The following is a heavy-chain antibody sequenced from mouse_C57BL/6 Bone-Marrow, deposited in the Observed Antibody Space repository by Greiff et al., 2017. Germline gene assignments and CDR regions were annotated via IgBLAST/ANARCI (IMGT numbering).Heavy chain of an antibody. Sequence: VQLKQSGAELVRPGASVKLSCTASGFNIKDDYMHWVKQRPEQGLEWIGWIDPENGDTEYASKFQGKATITADTSSNTAYLQLSSLTSEDTAVYYCTTRYSNFFDYWRQGTTLTVSS. D-gene: IGHD2-5*01. CDR3: TTRYSNFFDY. CDR2: IDPENGDT. J-gene: IGHJ2*01. CDR1: GFNIKDDY. V-gene: IGHV14-4*01.